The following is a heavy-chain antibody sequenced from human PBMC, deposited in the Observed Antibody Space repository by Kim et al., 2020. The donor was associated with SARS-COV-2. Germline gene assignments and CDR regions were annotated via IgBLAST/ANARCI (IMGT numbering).Heavy chain of an antibody. Sequence: GGSLRLSCEASGFRFSDYYMHWIRQAPGKGLEWVACINSDGSSTKCADSVNGRFSISRDNANKSLSLQMNSLTPEDTAVYYCVRAPTNWGQGTLVTVS. CDR2: INSDGSST. J-gene: IGHJ4*02. CDR1: GFRFSDYY. V-gene: IGHV3-11*04. D-gene: IGHD4-17*01. CDR3: VRAPTN.